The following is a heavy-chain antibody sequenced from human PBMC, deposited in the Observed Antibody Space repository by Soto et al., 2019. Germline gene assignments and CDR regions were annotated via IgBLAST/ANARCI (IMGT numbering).Heavy chain of an antibody. CDR3: ARDRDCSSGTCYRLFDN. J-gene: IGHJ4*02. CDR1: GFTFSDYY. V-gene: IGHV3-11*01. D-gene: IGHD2-15*01. CDR2: ISGSGSSI. Sequence: GGSLRLSCETSGFTFSDYYMTWIRQAPGKGLEWVSSISGSGSSIYYADSVKGRFTISRDNAWNSLYLQMDSLRAADTAVYYCARDRDCSSGTCYRLFDNWGQGALVTVSS.